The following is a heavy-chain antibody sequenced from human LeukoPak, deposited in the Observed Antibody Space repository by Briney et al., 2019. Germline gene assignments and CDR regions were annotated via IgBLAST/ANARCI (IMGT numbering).Heavy chain of an antibody. CDR1: GFIYSNYD. CDR3: ARGHSSGYYPKY. V-gene: IGHV3-21*05. D-gene: IGHD3-22*01. J-gene: IGHJ4*02. Sequence: GGSLRLSCAASGFIYSNYDMNWVRQAPGKGLEWVSYISGSGSYIDYADSVKGRFTISRDNAESSLYLQMNSLRAEDTAVYYCARGHSSGYYPKYWGQGTLVTVSS. CDR2: ISGSGSYI.